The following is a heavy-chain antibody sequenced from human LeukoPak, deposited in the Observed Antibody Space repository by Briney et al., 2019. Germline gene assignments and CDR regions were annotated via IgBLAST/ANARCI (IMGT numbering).Heavy chain of an antibody. CDR2: MIPIPGIA. CDR1: GGTFSSYA. Sequence: ASVKVSCKASGGTFSSYAISWVRQAPGQGLEWMGRMIPIPGIANYAQKFQGRVTITADKSTSTAYMELSGLRSEDTAVYYCARVSAFEGWFDPWGQGTLVTVSS. D-gene: IGHD3-10*01. J-gene: IGHJ5*02. CDR3: ARVSAFEGWFDP. V-gene: IGHV1-69*04.